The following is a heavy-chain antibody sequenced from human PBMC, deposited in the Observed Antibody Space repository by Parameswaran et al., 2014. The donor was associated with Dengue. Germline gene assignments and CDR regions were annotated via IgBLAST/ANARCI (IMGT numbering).Heavy chain of an antibody. J-gene: IGHJ4*02. CDR2: FVTTFRTA. Sequence: WVRQAPGQGLEWVGRFVTTFRTADYAEKFQDRVTITTDESTSTAYMELSSLRSEDTAVYYCAREGIVGAPIDYWGQGTLVTVSS. CDR3: AREGIVGAPIDY. V-gene: IGHV1-69*05. D-gene: IGHD1-26*01.